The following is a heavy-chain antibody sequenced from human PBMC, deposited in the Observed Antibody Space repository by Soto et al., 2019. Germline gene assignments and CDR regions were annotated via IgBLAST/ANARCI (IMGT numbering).Heavy chain of an antibody. CDR3: ARDGGFCTNGVCPVYYYYGMDV. J-gene: IGHJ6*02. CDR2: IYYSGTT. CDR1: GGSISSGEYY. D-gene: IGHD2-8*01. Sequence: SETLSLTCTVSGGSISSGEYYWSWIRQPPGEGLERIGDIYYSGTTYNNPSLKSRVTISVDTSNNQFSLKLSSVTAADTAVYYCARDGGFCTNGVCPVYYYYGMDVWGQGTTVTVS. V-gene: IGHV4-30-4*01.